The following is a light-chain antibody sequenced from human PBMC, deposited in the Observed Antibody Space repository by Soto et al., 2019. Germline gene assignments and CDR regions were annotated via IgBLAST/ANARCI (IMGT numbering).Light chain of an antibody. CDR2: KAS. CDR1: QSISSW. CDR3: QQYKSFSEVT. Sequence: DIQVTQSPSTLSASAGDRVTITCRASQSISSWLVWYQQKPGKAPKLLIYKASTLESGVPSRFSGSRSGTEFTLTINSLQPDDFATYYCQQYKSFSEVTFGGGTRVEVK. J-gene: IGKJ4*01. V-gene: IGKV1-5*03.